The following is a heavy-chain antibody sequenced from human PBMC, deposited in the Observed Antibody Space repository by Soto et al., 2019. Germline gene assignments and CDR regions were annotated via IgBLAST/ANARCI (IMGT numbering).Heavy chain of an antibody. Sequence: PEESLKISCQGSGYTFANSWLAWVRHMPGKGLEWLGNIFPGDSDTKYSPSFQGRVTLSADTSISTAYLHWSSLKASDTAIYFCVRHLRARGVVRDGPLDSWGQRTLVTVSS. D-gene: IGHD3-10*01. CDR3: VRHLRARGVVRDGPLDS. J-gene: IGHJ4*02. V-gene: IGHV5-51*01. CDR1: GYTFANSW. CDR2: IFPGDSDT.